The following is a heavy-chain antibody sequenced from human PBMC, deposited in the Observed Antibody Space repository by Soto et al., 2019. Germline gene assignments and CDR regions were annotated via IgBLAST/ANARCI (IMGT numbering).Heavy chain of an antibody. CDR2: IYYSGST. V-gene: IGHV4-31*03. J-gene: IGHJ4*02. CDR1: GGSISSGGYY. D-gene: IGHD3-3*01. Sequence: QVQLQESGPGLVKPSQTLSLTCTVSGGSISSGGYYWSWIRQHPGKGLEWIGYIYYSGSTYYNPSPKRRVTISGDTSKNQFSLKLGSGPAGDTAVYYCGGQGGGPFWSGGHLLDYWGQGTLVTVSS. CDR3: GGQGGGPFWSGGHLLDY.